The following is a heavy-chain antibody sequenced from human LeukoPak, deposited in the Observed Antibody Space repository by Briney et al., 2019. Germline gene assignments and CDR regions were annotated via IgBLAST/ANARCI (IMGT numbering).Heavy chain of an antibody. CDR3: AKSAGIAVAGTDY. CDR1: GFTFSSYG. Sequence: PGGSLRLSCAASGFTFSSYGMHWVRQAPGKGLEWVAVISYDGSNKYYADSVKGRFTISRDNSKNTLYLQMNSLRAEDTAVYYCAKSAGIAVAGTDYWGQGTLVTVSS. D-gene: IGHD6-19*01. J-gene: IGHJ4*02. CDR2: ISYDGSNK. V-gene: IGHV3-30*18.